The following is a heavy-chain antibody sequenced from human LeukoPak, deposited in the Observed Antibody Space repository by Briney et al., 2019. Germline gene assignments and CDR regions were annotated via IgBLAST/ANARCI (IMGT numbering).Heavy chain of an antibody. Sequence: PGGSLRLSCAASGFTFSSYAMSWVRQAPGKGLEWVSTISGNGGSTYYADSVKGRFTISTDSSKNTLFLQMNSLRAEDTAIYYCAKVGYGMDVWGQGTLVTVSS. CDR1: GFTFSSYA. J-gene: IGHJ6*02. CDR2: ISGNGGST. CDR3: AKVGYGMDV. V-gene: IGHV3-23*01.